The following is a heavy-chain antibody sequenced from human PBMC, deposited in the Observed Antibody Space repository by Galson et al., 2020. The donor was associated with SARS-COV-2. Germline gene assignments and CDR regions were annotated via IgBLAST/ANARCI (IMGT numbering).Heavy chain of an antibody. V-gene: IGHV3-23*01. D-gene: IGHD2-2*01. CDR3: ARHPLWVRPSSSYNGMDV. J-gene: IGHJ6*02. CDR1: GFTFSSYA. Sequence: GGSLRLSCAASGFTFSSYAMTWVRQAPGKGLEWVSAIGSGGVNTYYADSVKGRVTISRDNSRNTVYLQINSLRAEDTAAYYCARHPLWVRPSSSYNGMDVWGQGTTVTVSS. CDR2: IGSGGVNT.